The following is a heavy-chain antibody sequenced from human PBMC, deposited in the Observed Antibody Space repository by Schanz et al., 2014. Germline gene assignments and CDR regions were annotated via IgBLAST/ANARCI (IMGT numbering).Heavy chain of an antibody. J-gene: IGHJ6*02. V-gene: IGHV3-21*03. CDR3: TTGGRRGYSHYFYGMDV. D-gene: IGHD5-18*01. Sequence: VQLVESGGGLVKPGGSLRLSCAASGFAFSSCTMSWVRQAPGKGLEWVSSITVSSTYIYYADSVKGRFTISRDNAKNSLYLQMNSLKTEDTAVYYCTTGGRRGYSHYFYGMDVWGQGTTVTVSS. CDR1: GFAFSSCT. CDR2: ITVSSTYI.